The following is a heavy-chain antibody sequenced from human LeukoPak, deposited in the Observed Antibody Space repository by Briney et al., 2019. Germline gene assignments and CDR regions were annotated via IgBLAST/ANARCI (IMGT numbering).Heavy chain of an antibody. CDR1: GSTFSSYA. Sequence: GGSLRLSCAASGSTFSSYAMSWVRQAPGKGLEWVSAISGSGGSTYYADSVKGRFTISRDNSKNTLYLQMNSLRAEDTAVYYCAKVPDYDISTGWRYFDYWGQGTLVTVS. D-gene: IGHD3-9*01. V-gene: IGHV3-23*01. J-gene: IGHJ4*02. CDR2: ISGSGGST. CDR3: AKVPDYDISTGWRYFDY.